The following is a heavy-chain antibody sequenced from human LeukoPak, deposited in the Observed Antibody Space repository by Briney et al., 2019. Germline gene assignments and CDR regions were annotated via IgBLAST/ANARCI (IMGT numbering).Heavy chain of an antibody. CDR3: ALQLKYYYDSSGYSLFDC. D-gene: IGHD3-22*01. CDR1: GYTLTELS. J-gene: IGHJ4*02. Sequence: ASVKVSCKVSGYTLTELSMHWVRQAPGKGLEWMGGFDPEDGETIYAQKFQGRVTMTEDTSTDTAYMELSSLRSEDTAVYYCALQLKYYYDSSGYSLFDCWGQGTLVTVSS. V-gene: IGHV1-24*01. CDR2: FDPEDGET.